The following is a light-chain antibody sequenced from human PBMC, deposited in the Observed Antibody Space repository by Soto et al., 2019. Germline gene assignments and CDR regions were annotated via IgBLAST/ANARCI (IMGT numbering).Light chain of an antibody. Sequence: DIQLTQSPSFLSASVGDRVTITCRASQDISSYLAWYQQKPGKAPDLLIYAASTLQSGVPSRFSGSGSGTEFTLTISSLQPEDFANYYCQKLNDYPLTFGGGTKVEIK. J-gene: IGKJ4*01. CDR2: AAS. V-gene: IGKV1-9*01. CDR3: QKLNDYPLT. CDR1: QDISSY.